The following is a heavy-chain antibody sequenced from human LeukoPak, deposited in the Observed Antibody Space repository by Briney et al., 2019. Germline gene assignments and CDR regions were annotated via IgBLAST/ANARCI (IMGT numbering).Heavy chain of an antibody. V-gene: IGHV4-4*07. CDR2: IYTSGST. Sequence: TSETLSLTCTVSGGSISSYYWSWIRQPAGKGLEWIGRIYTSGSTNYNPSLKSRVTMSVDTSKNQFSLKLSSVTAADTAVYYCARDGAIVGATGHAFDIWGQGTMVTVSS. CDR3: ARDGAIVGATGHAFDI. D-gene: IGHD1-26*01. CDR1: GGSISSYY. J-gene: IGHJ3*02.